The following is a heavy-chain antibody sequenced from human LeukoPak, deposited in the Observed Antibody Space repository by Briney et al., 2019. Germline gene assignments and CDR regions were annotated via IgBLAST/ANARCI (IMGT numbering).Heavy chain of an antibody. CDR1: GGSFSGYY. D-gene: IGHD6-19*01. Sequence: NASETLSLTCAVYGGSFSGYYWSWIRQPPGKGLEWIGEINHSGSTNYNPSLKSRVTISVDTSKNQFSLKLSSVTAADTAVYYCARVGSGWQLDYWGQGTLVTVPS. CDR2: INHSGST. V-gene: IGHV4-34*01. J-gene: IGHJ4*02. CDR3: ARVGSGWQLDY.